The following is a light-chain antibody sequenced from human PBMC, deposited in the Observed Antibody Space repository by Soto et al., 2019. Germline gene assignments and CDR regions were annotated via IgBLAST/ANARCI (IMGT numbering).Light chain of an antibody. CDR3: QTWGTGIVV. V-gene: IGLV4-69*01. CDR1: SGHSSYA. J-gene: IGLJ2*01. CDR2: LNSDGSH. Sequence: QLVLTQSHSASASLGASVKLTCTLSSGHSSYAIAWHQQQPEKGPRYLMKLNSDGSHSKGDGIPDRFPGSSSGAERYLTISVLQSEDEADYYRQTWGTGIVVFGGGTE.